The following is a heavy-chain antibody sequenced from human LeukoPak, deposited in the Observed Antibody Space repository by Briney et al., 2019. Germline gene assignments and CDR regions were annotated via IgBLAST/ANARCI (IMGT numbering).Heavy chain of an antibody. CDR1: GGTFSTSA. CDR3: ARGLGDSSGYYFSDN. Sequence: SVKVSCKTSGGTFSTSAISWVRRAPGQGLEWMGGIIPIFGTGNYAQKFQGRVTITADEFTSTAYVELSSLTSEDTAVYYCARGLGDSSGYYFSDNWGQGTLVTVSS. V-gene: IGHV1-69*13. D-gene: IGHD3-22*01. J-gene: IGHJ4*02. CDR2: IIPIFGTG.